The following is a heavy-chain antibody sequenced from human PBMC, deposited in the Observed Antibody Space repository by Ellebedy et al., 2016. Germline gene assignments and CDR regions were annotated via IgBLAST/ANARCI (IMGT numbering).Heavy chain of an antibody. CDR2: IYYSGST. CDR3: ARETMIVVSDAFDI. D-gene: IGHD3-22*01. J-gene: IGHJ3*02. V-gene: IGHV4-39*07. Sequence: SETLSLXXTVSGGSISSSSYYWGWIRQPPGKGLEWIGSIYYSGSTYYNPSLKSRVTISVDTSKNQFSLKLSSVTAADTAVYYCARETMIVVSDAFDIWGQGTMVTVSS. CDR1: GGSISSSSYY.